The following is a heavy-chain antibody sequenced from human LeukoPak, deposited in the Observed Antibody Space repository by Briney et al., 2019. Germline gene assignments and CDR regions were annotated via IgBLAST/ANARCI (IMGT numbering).Heavy chain of an antibody. D-gene: IGHD2-21*02. CDR2: IYSGGST. CDR1: GFVVGGNY. J-gene: IGHJ6*02. V-gene: IGHV3-53*01. Sequence: GGSLRLSCAASGFVVGGNYMSWVRQAPGRGLEWVSVIYSGGSTYYADSVKGRFSTSRDSSTSTLFLQMDSLRVEDTAMYYCARPTDGDSTRYGMDVWGQGTTVIVSS. CDR3: ARPTDGDSTRYGMDV.